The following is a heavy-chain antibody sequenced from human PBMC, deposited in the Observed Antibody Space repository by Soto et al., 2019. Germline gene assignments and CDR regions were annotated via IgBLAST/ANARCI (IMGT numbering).Heavy chain of an antibody. J-gene: IGHJ4*02. CDR3: VRGEGRNVHDTRFYY. D-gene: IGHD3-10*01. CDR2: ISYNGIDK. Sequence: QMQLVESGGCVVQPGRSLRLSCAASGFTFTNHGIHWVRQAPGKGLEWVADISYNGIDKWYGDSVQGRFTISRDNFRDSAYLQMNGLRPEDTAVYYCVRGEGRNVHDTRFYYWGQGTLVTVTS. CDR1: GFTFTNHG. V-gene: IGHV3-30*03.